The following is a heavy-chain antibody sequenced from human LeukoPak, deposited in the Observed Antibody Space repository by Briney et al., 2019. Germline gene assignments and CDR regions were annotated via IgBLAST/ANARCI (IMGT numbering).Heavy chain of an antibody. J-gene: IGHJ6*02. Sequence: ASVKPSCKASGYTFTSYYMHWVRQAPGQGLEWMGIINPSGGSTSYAQKFQGRVTMTRDTSTSTVYMELSSVRAEDTAVYYCAKDLRTAAAGLYYYYGMEVWGQGTTVTVCS. D-gene: IGHD6-13*01. CDR1: GYTFTSYY. CDR2: INPSGGST. V-gene: IGHV1-46*01. CDR3: AKDLRTAAAGLYYYYGMEV.